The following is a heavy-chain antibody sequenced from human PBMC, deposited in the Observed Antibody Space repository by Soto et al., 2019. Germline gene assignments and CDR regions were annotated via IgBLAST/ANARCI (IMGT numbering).Heavy chain of an antibody. J-gene: IGHJ4*02. CDR1: CRSITSSY. V-gene: IGHV4-59*08. CDR2: IYYSGST. CDR3: ARHFRAITGDYGDYLFDY. Sequence: SDTLYLTCPVPCRSITSSYWSWTRQPPRKGLDWIGYIYYSGSTNYNPSLKSRVTISVDTSKNQFSLKLSSVTAADTAVYYCARHFRAITGDYGDYLFDYWGQGTLVTVS. D-gene: IGHD4-17*01.